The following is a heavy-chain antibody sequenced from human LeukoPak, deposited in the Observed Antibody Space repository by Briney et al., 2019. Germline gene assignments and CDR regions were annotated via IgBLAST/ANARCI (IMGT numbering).Heavy chain of an antibody. CDR2: ISGSGGST. Sequence: PGESLRLSCAASGFTFSSHAMSWVRQAPGKGLEWVSGISGSGGSTYYADFVEGRFTVSRDNSENTLFLQMDSLKTEDTAVYYCAKGIVHSVAGTIDNWGQGTLVTVSP. V-gene: IGHV3-23*01. D-gene: IGHD6-19*01. J-gene: IGHJ4*02. CDR1: GFTFSSHA. CDR3: AKGIVHSVAGTIDN.